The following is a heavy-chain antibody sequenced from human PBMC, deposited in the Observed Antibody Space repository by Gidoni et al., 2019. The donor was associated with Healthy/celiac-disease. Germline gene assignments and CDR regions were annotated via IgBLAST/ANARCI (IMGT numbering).Heavy chain of an antibody. Sequence: QVQLVESGGGVVQPGRSLRLSCAASGFTFSSYGMHWVRQAPGKGLEWVAVIWYDGSNKYYADSVKGRFTISRDNSKNTLYLQMNSLRAEDTAVYYCARDPPGEDAFDIWGQGTMVTVSS. CDR3: ARDPPGEDAFDI. CDR1: GFTFSSYG. J-gene: IGHJ3*02. CDR2: IWYDGSNK. V-gene: IGHV3-33*01. D-gene: IGHD3-10*01.